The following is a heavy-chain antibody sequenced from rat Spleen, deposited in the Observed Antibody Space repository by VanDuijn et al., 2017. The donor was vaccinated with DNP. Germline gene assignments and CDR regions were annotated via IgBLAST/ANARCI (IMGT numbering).Heavy chain of an antibody. V-gene: IGHV5S10*01. CDR2: IIYDGSRT. D-gene: IGHD4-4*01. CDR1: GFTFSDYY. J-gene: IGHJ1*01. Sequence: VQLVESGGGLVQPGRSLKLSCAASGFTFSDYYMAWVRQSPKKGLEWVATIIYDGSRTYYRDSVKGRFIISRDNARNTLYLQMNSLRSEDTATYFCARGSGTYYWYFDFWGPGTMVTVSS. CDR3: ARGSGTYYWYFDF.